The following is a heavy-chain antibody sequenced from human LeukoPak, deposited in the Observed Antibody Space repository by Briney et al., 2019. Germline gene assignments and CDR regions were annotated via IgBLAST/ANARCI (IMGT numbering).Heavy chain of an antibody. J-gene: IGHJ3*02. CDR2: INPNSGGT. V-gene: IGHV1-2*02. D-gene: IGHD1-14*01. Sequence: ASVKVSCRASGYTFTGYYMHWVRQAPGQGLEWMGWINPNSGGTNYAQNFQDRVTMTRDTSISTAYMELSRLTSDDTAVYYCARVRNWGFVYDGLDIWGQGTMVTVSS. CDR3: ARVRNWGFVYDGLDI. CDR1: GYTFTGYY.